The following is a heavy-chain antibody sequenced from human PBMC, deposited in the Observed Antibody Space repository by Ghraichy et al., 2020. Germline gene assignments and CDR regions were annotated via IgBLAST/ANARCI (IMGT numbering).Heavy chain of an antibody. CDR1: GSAFSNLV. J-gene: IGHJ5*02. V-gene: IGHV1-18*01. CDR2: INGSNANT. Sequence: ASVKVSCKACGSAFSNLVITGVRQARRLGVEWMGWINGSNANTNFPQNFQGRVTLTPHTSTRTAYMELRSLRADDTAGYYCAREKVVVVAAADGALWFDPLGQGSLVTV. D-gene: IGHD2-15*01. CDR3: AREKVVVVAAADGALWFDP.